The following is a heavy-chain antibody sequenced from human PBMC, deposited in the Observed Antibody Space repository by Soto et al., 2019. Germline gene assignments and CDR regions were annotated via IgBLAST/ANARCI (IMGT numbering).Heavy chain of an antibody. CDR2: VNQSGST. CDR3: ARQPESTSYFDY. J-gene: IGHJ4*02. V-gene: IGHV4-34*01. CDR1: GVSFSGYY. Sequence: SETLSLTCAVYGVSFSGYYWSWIRQPPGKGLEWIGKVNQSGSTHHNPSLKSRVSISVDRSKNQFSLELNSATAADRAVYYCARQPESTSYFDYWGQGILVTVSS. D-gene: IGHD2-2*01.